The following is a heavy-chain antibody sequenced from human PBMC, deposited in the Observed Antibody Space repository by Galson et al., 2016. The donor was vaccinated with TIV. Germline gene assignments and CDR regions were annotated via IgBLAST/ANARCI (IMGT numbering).Heavy chain of an antibody. CDR1: GFSVSFNH. CDR2: IYASDTT. J-gene: IGHJ4*02. CDR3: AKAGKGDAYPNYFDH. Sequence: SLRLSCAASGFSVSFNHMSWVRQAPGKGLEWVSLIYASDTTYYIDSVKGRFTISRDNSKNTLYLQMNSLRVDDTADYYCAKAGKGDAYPNYFDHWGQGALVTVTS. D-gene: IGHD5-24*01. V-gene: IGHV3-53*01.